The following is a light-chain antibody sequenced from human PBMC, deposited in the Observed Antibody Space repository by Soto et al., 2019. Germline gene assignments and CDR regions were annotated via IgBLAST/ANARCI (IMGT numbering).Light chain of an antibody. CDR2: EVS. Sequence: QSALTQPPSASGSPGQSVTISCTGTSSDVGGYNYVSWYQQHPGKATKLMIYEVSKRPSGVSDRFSGSKSGNTASLTVSGLQAEEAADYYCTSYAGSNNLVFGGGTKLTVL. V-gene: IGLV2-8*01. CDR1: SSDVGGYNY. CDR3: TSYAGSNNLV. J-gene: IGLJ3*02.